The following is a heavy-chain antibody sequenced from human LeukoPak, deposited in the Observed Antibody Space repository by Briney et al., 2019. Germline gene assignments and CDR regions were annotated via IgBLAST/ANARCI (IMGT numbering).Heavy chain of an antibody. CDR2: ISYDGTNK. CDR3: ARAVPDDSSGWLDAFDI. D-gene: IGHD6-19*01. CDR1: GFTFSSYP. J-gene: IGHJ3*02. V-gene: IGHV3-30*04. Sequence: GGSLRLSCAASGFTFSSYPIHWVRQAPGKGLEWVAVISYDGTNKYFADSVKGRFTISRDSSKNTLYLQMNSLRAEDTAVYYCARAVPDDSSGWLDAFDIWGQGTMVTVSS.